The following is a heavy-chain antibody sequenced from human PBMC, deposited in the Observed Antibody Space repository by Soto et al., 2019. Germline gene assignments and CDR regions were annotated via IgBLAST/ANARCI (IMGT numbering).Heavy chain of an antibody. D-gene: IGHD1-1*01. Sequence: EVQLVESGGGLVQPGGSLRLSCAASGFTFSDHYMDWVRQAPGKGLEWVSALYDVDGSFYADSVTGRFTTSSDSSKTTVYLQMNDLRPDDTAVYYCATWHEREHAFDVWGQGTTVTISS. V-gene: IGHV3-66*01. CDR1: GFTFSDHY. CDR2: LYDVDGS. CDR3: ATWHEREHAFDV. J-gene: IGHJ3*01.